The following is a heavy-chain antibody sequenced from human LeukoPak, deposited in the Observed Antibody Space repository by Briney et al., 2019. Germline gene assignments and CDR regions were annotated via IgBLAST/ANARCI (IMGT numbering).Heavy chain of an antibody. J-gene: IGHJ4*02. CDR3: VREVVAATAYDY. CDR2: ISSSSGYI. CDR1: GFTFSSYS. Sequence: QPGGSLRLSCAASGFTFSSYSMNWVRQAPGKGLEWVSSISSSSGYIYYADSLKGRFTISRDNAKNLLFLRMSSLRAEDTAVYYCVREVVAATAYDYWGQGTLVTVSS. V-gene: IGHV3-21*01. D-gene: IGHD2-15*01.